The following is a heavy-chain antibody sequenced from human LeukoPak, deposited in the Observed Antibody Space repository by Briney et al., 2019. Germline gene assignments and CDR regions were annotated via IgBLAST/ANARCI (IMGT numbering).Heavy chain of an antibody. D-gene: IGHD6-19*01. CDR1: GGSISTYY. Sequence: SSETLSLTCTVSGGSISTYYWSWIRQPPGKGLEWIGRMFYSGSTNYNPSLKSRVTISVDTSKNQFSLKLSSVTAADTAVYYCARLLAARFDYWGQGTLVTVSS. CDR3: ARLLAARFDY. J-gene: IGHJ4*02. V-gene: IGHV4-59*08. CDR2: MFYSGST.